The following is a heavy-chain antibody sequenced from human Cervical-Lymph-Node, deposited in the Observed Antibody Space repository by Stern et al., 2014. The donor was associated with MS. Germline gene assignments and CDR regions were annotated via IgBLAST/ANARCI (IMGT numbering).Heavy chain of an antibody. J-gene: IGHJ3*01. CDR2: IIPIFDTP. V-gene: IGHV1-69*06. D-gene: IGHD4-11*01. CDR1: GGTFSTFS. Sequence: QVQLVQSGAEVKKPGSSVKVSCKASGGTFSTFSINWVRQVPGQSLEWMGGIIPIFDTPNFAQKFQGSVTITADSSTSTVYMALNSLIFDDTAVYYCVLPSTVTTAAFDVWGRGTMVTVSS. CDR3: VLPSTVTTAAFDV.